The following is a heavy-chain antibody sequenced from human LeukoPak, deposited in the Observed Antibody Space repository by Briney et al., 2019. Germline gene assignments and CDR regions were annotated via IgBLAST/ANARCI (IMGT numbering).Heavy chain of an antibody. Sequence: GVSLRLSCAASGFTVSSNYMSWVRQAPGKGLEWVSVIYSGGSTYYADPVKGRFTISRDNSKNTLYLQMNSLRAEDTALYYCAKDGVATITFDYWGQGILVTVSS. D-gene: IGHD2-15*01. CDR3: AKDGVATITFDY. V-gene: IGHV3-53*01. CDR1: GFTVSSNY. CDR2: IYSGGST. J-gene: IGHJ4*02.